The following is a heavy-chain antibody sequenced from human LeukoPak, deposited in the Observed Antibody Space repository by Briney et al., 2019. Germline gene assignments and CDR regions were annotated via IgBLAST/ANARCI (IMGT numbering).Heavy chain of an antibody. Sequence: PSETLSLTCAVYGGSFSGYYWSWIRQPPGKGLEWIGEINHSGSTNYNPSLKIRVTISVDTYKNQFSLKLSSVTAADTAVYYCASKYYYDSSGYLDYWGQGTLVTVSS. CDR2: INHSGST. D-gene: IGHD3-22*01. CDR3: ASKYYYDSSGYLDY. V-gene: IGHV4-34*01. J-gene: IGHJ4*02. CDR1: GGSFSGYY.